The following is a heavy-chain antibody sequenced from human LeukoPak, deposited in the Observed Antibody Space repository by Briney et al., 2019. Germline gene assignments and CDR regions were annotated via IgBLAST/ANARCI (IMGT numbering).Heavy chain of an antibody. D-gene: IGHD3-3*01. CDR2: INHSGST. V-gene: IGHV4-34*01. Sequence: SETLSLTCAVYGGSFSGYYWSWIRQPPGKGLEWIGEINHSGSTNYNPSLKSRVTISVDTSKNQFSLKLSSVTAADTAVYYCARTTRRGIFGVVIIHWYFDLWGRGTLVTVSS. J-gene: IGHJ2*01. CDR1: GGSFSGYY. CDR3: ARTTRRGIFGVVIIHWYFDL.